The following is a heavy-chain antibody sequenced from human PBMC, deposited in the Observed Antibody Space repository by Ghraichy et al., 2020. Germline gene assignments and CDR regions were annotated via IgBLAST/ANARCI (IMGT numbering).Heavy chain of an antibody. D-gene: IGHD6-13*01. CDR1: GFTFSSYG. V-gene: IGHV3-30*02. J-gene: IGHJ4*02. CDR3: AKGFVSSQYSSSWYKWTAFGGVTEKDTTGFDY. CDR2: IRYDGSNK. Sequence: GGSLRLSCAASGFTFSSYGMHWVRQAPGKGLEWVAFIRYDGSNKYYADSVKGRFTISRDNSKNTLYLQMNSLRAEDTAVYYCAKGFVSSQYSSSWYKWTAFGGVTEKDTTGFDYWGQGTLVTVSS.